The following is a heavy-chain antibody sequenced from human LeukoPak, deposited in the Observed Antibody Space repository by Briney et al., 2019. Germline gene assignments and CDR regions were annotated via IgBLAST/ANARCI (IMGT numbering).Heavy chain of an antibody. V-gene: IGHV1-2*02. Sequence: ASVKVSCKASGGTFSSYAISWVRQAPGQGLEWMGWINPNSGGTNYAQKFQGRVTMTRDTSISTAYMELSRLRSDDTAVYYCARVVATTRGAFDIWGQGTMVTVSS. J-gene: IGHJ3*02. D-gene: IGHD5-12*01. CDR2: INPNSGGT. CDR3: ARVVATTRGAFDI. CDR1: GGTFSSYA.